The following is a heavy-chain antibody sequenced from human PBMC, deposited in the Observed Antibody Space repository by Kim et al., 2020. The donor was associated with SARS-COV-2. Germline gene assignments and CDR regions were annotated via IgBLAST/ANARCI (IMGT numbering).Heavy chain of an antibody. CDR3: AKSAQGGYDYVWGSYWRGWYYYGMDV. V-gene: IGHV3-23*01. Sequence: GGSLRLSCAASGFTFGSYAMSWVRQAPGKGLEWVSAISGSGGSTYYADSVKGRFTISRDNSKNTLYLQMNSLRAEDTAVYYCAKSAQGGYDYVWGSYWRGWYYYGMDVWGQGTTVTVSS. D-gene: IGHD3-16*01. CDR1: GFTFGSYA. CDR2: ISGSGGST. J-gene: IGHJ6*02.